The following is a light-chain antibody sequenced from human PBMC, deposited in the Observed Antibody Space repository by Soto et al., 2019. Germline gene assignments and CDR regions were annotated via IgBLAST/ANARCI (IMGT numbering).Light chain of an antibody. CDR2: GNT. Sequence: QSVLTQPPSVSGAPGQRVTISCTGSSSNIGAGYEVHWYQQLPGRAPKLLIYGNTNRPSGVPDRFSGSKSGTSASLAITGLKAEDEADYYCLSFDSSLSVVFGGGTKLTVL. V-gene: IGLV1-40*01. CDR3: LSFDSSLSVV. CDR1: SSNIGAGYE. J-gene: IGLJ2*01.